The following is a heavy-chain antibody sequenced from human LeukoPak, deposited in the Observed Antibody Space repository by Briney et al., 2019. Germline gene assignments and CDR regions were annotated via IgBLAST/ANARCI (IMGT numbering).Heavy chain of an antibody. Sequence: AAVKVSCKASGYTFTGYYMHWVRQSPGQGLEWMGWINPNSGGTNYAQKFQGRVTMTRDTSISTAYMELSRLRSDDTAVYYCARGGSVRGVLESFDYWGHGNLVTVSS. CDR1: GYTFTGYY. V-gene: IGHV1-2*02. CDR2: INPNSGGT. D-gene: IGHD3-10*01. CDR3: ARGGSVRGVLESFDY. J-gene: IGHJ4*01.